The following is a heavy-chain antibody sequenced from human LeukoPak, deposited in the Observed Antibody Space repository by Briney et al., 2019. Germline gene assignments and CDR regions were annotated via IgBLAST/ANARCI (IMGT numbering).Heavy chain of an antibody. CDR1: GFSFGVYA. CDR2: ISGNSDRT. J-gene: IGHJ4*02. V-gene: IGHV3-23*01. CDR3: AKGGQDFDFWRFDY. Sequence: GGSLRLSCAASGFSFGVYAMSWVRQAPGRGLEWVSSISGNSDRTYYANSVKGRFTISRENFRNTVHLEMRGLGAADTALYFCAKGGQDFDFWRFDYWGQGNLVIVSS. D-gene: IGHD3-3*01.